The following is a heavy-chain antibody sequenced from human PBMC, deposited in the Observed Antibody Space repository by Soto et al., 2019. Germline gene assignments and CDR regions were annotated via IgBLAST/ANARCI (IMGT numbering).Heavy chain of an antibody. CDR1: GGSISSSTYY. CDR2: IYYSGST. D-gene: IGHD1-26*01. Sequence: QLQLQESGPGLVKPSETLSLTCTVSGGSISSSTYYWTWIRQPPGKGLEWIGSIYYSGSTYYNPSLKSRVTISVDTSTNQFSLKLSSVTAADTAVFYCARRSGGSYWYYFDYWGQGTLVTVSS. V-gene: IGHV4-39*01. J-gene: IGHJ4*02. CDR3: ARRSGGSYWYYFDY.